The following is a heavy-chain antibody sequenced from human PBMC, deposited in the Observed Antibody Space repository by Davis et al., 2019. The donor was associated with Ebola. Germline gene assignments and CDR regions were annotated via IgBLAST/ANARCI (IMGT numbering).Heavy chain of an antibody. CDR2: ISAYNGNT. CDR1: GYTFKNYA. V-gene: IGHV1-18*01. D-gene: IGHD1-26*01. CDR3: ARTSIVGTTTTASDI. J-gene: IGHJ3*02. Sequence: ASVKVSCKASGYTFKNYALSWVRQAPGQGLEWMGWISAYNGNTNYAQILQGRVTMTTDTSTGTAYMELRSLRSDDTAVYFRARTSIVGTTTTASDIWGQGTKVTVSS.